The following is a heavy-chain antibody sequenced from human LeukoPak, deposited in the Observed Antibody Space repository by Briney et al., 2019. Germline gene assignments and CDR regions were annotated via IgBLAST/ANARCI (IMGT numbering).Heavy chain of an antibody. J-gene: IGHJ5*02. Sequence: GASVKVSCKASGYTFTSYDINWVRQATGQGLEWMGWMNPNSGNTGYAQKFQGRVTITRNTSISTAYMELSSLRSEDTAVYYCARRIAAAGLNWFDPWGQGTLVAVSS. CDR1: GYTFTSYD. CDR3: ARRIAAAGLNWFDP. D-gene: IGHD6-13*01. CDR2: MNPNSGNT. V-gene: IGHV1-8*03.